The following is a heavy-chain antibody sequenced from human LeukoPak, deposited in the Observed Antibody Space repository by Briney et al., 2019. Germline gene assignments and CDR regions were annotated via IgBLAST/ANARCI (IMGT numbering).Heavy chain of an antibody. CDR1: GFTFSSYS. CDR2: ISSSSSYI. CDR3: ATALRRYKYDYSSPDY. Sequence: GGSLRLFCAASGFTFSSYSMNWVRQAPGKGLERVSSISSSSSYIYYADSVKGRFTISRDNAKNSLYLQMNSLRAEDTALYYCATALRRYKYDYSSPDYWGQGTLVTVSS. V-gene: IGHV3-21*04. D-gene: IGHD3-16*01. J-gene: IGHJ4*02.